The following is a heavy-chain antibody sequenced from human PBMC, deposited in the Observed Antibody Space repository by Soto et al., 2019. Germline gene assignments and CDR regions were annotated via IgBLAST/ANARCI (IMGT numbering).Heavy chain of an antibody. Sequence: SVKVSCKASGGTFSSYAISWVRQAPGQGLEWMGGIIPTFGTANYAQKFQGRVTITADESTSTAYMELSSLRSEDTAVYYCSRDPINWNYGGSDVWGKGTTVTVSS. V-gene: IGHV1-69*13. D-gene: IGHD1-7*01. CDR2: IIPTFGTA. CDR3: SRDPINWNYGGSDV. CDR1: GGTFSSYA. J-gene: IGHJ6*04.